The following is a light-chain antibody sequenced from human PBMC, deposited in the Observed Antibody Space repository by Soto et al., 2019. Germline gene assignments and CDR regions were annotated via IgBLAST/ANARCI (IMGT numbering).Light chain of an antibody. J-gene: IGLJ3*02. CDR2: DVT. CDR1: SSDVGGYNY. CDR3: CSYAGSYTNWV. Sequence: QSALTQPRSVSGSPGQSVTISCTGTSSDVGGYNYVSWYQQHPGKAPKLIIYDVTKRPSGVPDRFSGSKSGNTASLTISGLQAEDEADYYCCSYAGSYTNWVFGGGTQLTVL. V-gene: IGLV2-11*01.